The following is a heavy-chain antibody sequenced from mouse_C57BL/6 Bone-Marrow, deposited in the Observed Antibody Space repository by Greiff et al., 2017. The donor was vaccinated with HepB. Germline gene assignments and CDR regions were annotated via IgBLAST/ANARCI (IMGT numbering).Heavy chain of an antibody. J-gene: IGHJ3*01. D-gene: IGHD2-4*01. CDR3: ANYDEAWFAY. V-gene: IGHV5-6*01. Sequence: EVKLQESGGDLVKPGGSLKLSCAASGFTFSSYGMSWVRQTPDKRLEWVATISSGGSYTYYPDSVKGRFTISRDNAKNTLYLQMSSLKSEDTAMYYCANYDEAWFAYWGQGTLVTVSA. CDR2: ISSGGSYT. CDR1: GFTFSSYG.